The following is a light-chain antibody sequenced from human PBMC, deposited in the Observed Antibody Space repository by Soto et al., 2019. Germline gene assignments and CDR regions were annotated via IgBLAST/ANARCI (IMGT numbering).Light chain of an antibody. V-gene: IGLV2-8*01. CDR2: EVS. J-gene: IGLJ1*01. CDR3: RSYAGSNNLYV. CDR1: SSDVGGYNY. Sequence: QSVLTQPPSASGSPGQSVTISCTGTSSDVGGYNYVSWYQQHPGKAPKLMIYEVSKRPSGVPDRFSGSKSGNTASLTVSGLQAEDEADYYCRSYAGSNNLYVFGTGNKVTVL.